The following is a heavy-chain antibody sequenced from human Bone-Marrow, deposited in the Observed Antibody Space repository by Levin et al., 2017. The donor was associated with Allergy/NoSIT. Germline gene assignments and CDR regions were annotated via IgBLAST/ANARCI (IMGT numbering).Heavy chain of an antibody. CDR1: GFTFSNAW. Sequence: GGSLRLSCAASGFTFSNAWMSWVRQAPGKGLEWVGRIKSKTDGGTTDYAAPVKGRFTISRDDSKNTLYLQMNSLKTEDTAVYYCTTLIQGVVVVRLYYFDYWGQGTLVTVSS. D-gene: IGHD3-22*01. V-gene: IGHV3-15*01. CDR3: TTLIQGVVVVRLYYFDY. CDR2: IKSKTDGGTT. J-gene: IGHJ4*02.